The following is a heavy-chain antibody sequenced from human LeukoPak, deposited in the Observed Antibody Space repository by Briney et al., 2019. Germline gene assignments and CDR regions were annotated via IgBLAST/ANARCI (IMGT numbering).Heavy chain of an antibody. CDR1: GYTFTGYY. D-gene: IGHD1-26*01. V-gene: IGHV1-2*02. CDR3: ARELAGATANRWFDP. J-gene: IGHJ5*02. CDR2: INPNSGGT. Sequence: ASVKVSCKASGYTFTGYYMHWVRQAPGQGLEWMGWINPNSGGTNYAQKFQGRVTMTRDTSISTAYMELSRLRSDDTAVYYCARELAGATANRWFDPWGQGTLVTVSS.